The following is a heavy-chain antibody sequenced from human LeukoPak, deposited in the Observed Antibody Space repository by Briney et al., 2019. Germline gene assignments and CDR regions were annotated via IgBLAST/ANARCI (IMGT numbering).Heavy chain of an antibody. CDR2: IYHSGST. V-gene: IGHV4-38-2*02. CDR1: GYSISSGYY. D-gene: IGHD3-10*01. Sequence: PSETLSLTCTVSGYSISSGYYWGWIRQPPGKGLEWIGSIYHSGSTYYNPSLKSRVTISVDTSKNQFSLKLSSVTAADTAVYYCARVRGFGELPNNPYYFDYWGQGALVTVSS. CDR3: ARVRGFGELPNNPYYFDY. J-gene: IGHJ4*02.